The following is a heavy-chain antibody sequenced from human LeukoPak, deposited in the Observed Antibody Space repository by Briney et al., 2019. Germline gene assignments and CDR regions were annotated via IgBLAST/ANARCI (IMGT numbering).Heavy chain of an antibody. CDR2: IIPIFGTA. Sequence: GASVKVSCKASGGTFSSYAISWVRQAPGQGLEWMGGIIPIFGTANYAQKFQGRVTITADKSTSTAYMELSSLRSDDTAVYYCARDPPGVRYGRPIFDFWGQGTLVTVSS. CDR1: GGTFSSYA. CDR3: ARDPPGVRYGRPIFDF. D-gene: IGHD2-8*01. V-gene: IGHV1-69*06. J-gene: IGHJ4*02.